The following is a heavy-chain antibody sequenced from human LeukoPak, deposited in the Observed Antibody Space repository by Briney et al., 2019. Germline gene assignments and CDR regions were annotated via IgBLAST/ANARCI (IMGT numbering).Heavy chain of an antibody. V-gene: IGHV3-23*01. CDR1: GFTFSNYA. Sequence: GGSLRLSCAASGFTFSNYAMSWVRQAPGKGLEWVSVLSGSGGSTYYADSVKGRFTISRDNSKDTLYLQMNSLRAEDTAVYYCCKPWGASPYSHFGYWGQGTQVTVSS. J-gene: IGHJ4*02. D-gene: IGHD4-11*01. CDR2: LSGSGGST. CDR3: CKPWGASPYSHFGY.